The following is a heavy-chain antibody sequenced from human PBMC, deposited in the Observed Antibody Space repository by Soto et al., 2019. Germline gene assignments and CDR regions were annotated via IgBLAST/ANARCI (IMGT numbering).Heavy chain of an antibody. CDR3: ARHHGPTTSENWFDP. V-gene: IGHV1-18*01. CDR2: ISAYSGDT. D-gene: IGHD5-12*01. CDR1: GYTFFTYD. Sequence: ASVKVSCKASGYTFFTYDISWVRQAPGQGLEWMGWISAYSGDTKYAQKFQGRVTMTTDTSTTTAYLELRSLRSDDTAVYYCARHHGPTTSENWFDPWGQGTLVTVSS. J-gene: IGHJ5*02.